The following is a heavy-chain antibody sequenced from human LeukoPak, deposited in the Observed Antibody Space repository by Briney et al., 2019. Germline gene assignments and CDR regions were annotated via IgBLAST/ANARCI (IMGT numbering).Heavy chain of an antibody. J-gene: IGHJ3*02. V-gene: IGHV4-34*01. CDR2: MNQRGSM. D-gene: IGHD3-22*01. CDR3: ARTYYYDSSGYYTDAFDI. Sequence: SETLSLTCDVYGASFTGYYWSWIRQSPGKGLEWIGEMNQRGSMNYNPSLKSRVTISVDRSRNQFSLKLSSVTAADTAVYYCARTYYYDSSGYYTDAFDIWGQGTMVTVSS. CDR1: GASFTGYY.